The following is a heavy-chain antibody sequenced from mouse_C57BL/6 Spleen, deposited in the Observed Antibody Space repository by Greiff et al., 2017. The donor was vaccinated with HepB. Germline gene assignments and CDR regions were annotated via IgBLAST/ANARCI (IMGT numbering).Heavy chain of an antibody. Sequence: QVQLQQSGPELVKPGASVKISCKASGYSFTSYYIHWVKQRPGQGLEWIGWIYPGSGNTKYNEKFKGKATLTADTSSSTAYMQLSSLTSEDSAVYYCAREGSVVATDYFDYWGQGTTLTVSS. V-gene: IGHV1-66*01. CDR3: AREGSVVATDYFDY. CDR2: IYPGSGNT. J-gene: IGHJ2*01. CDR1: GYSFTSYY. D-gene: IGHD1-1*01.